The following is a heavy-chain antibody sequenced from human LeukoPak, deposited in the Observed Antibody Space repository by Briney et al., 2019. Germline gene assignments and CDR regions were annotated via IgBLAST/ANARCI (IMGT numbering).Heavy chain of an antibody. V-gene: IGHV3-33*06. CDR2: VLSGGNNK. Sequence: GGSLRLSCAPSGFIFSTYGMHCVRQAPGKGLECVAVVLSGGNNKYYSGSVKGRYTISRDNSKNTLYLQMNSMRAEDTAVYYCAKDGQVGAIGYFDYRGQGTLVTVSS. J-gene: IGHJ4*02. D-gene: IGHD1-26*01. CDR3: AKDGQVGAIGYFDY. CDR1: GFIFSTYG.